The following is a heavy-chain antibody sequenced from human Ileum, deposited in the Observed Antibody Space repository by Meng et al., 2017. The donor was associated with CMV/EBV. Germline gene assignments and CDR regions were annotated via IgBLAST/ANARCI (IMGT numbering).Heavy chain of an antibody. CDR3: VRENGPDASRGNRFDP. CDR1: GFTFSSYS. J-gene: IGHJ5*02. CDR2: INHDGSYT. D-gene: IGHD1-14*01. Sequence: GESLKISCAASGFTFSSYSMNWVRQAPGKGLVWVSRINHDGSYTIYADSVKGRFTISRDNAKNTLYLQMNTLRAEDTAVYYCVRENGPDASRGNRFDPWGQGTLVTVSS. V-gene: IGHV3-74*01.